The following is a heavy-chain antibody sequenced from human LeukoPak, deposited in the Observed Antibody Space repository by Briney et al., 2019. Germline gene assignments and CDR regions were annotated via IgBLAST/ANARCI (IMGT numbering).Heavy chain of an antibody. CDR1: GGTFSSYA. D-gene: IGHD6-6*01. J-gene: IGHJ6*03. CDR3: AMPSIAARLGNGYYYMDV. V-gene: IGHV1-69*05. CDR2: IIPIFGTA. Sequence: SVKVSCKASGGTFSSYAISWVRQAPGQGLKWMGGIIPIFGTANYAQKFQGRVTITTDESTSTAYMELSSLRSEDTAVYYCAMPSIAARLGNGYYYMDVWGKGTTVTVSS.